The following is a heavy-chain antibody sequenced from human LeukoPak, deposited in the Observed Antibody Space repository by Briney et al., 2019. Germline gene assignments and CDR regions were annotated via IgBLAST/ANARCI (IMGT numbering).Heavy chain of an antibody. CDR3: ARHRSGWLQSSFDY. J-gene: IGHJ4*02. D-gene: IGHD5-24*01. CDR1: GDSISSSSSY. CDR2: IYYSGSN. V-gene: IGHV4-39*01. Sequence: SETLSLTCTVSGDSISSSSSYWGWIRQPPGKGLEWIGSIYYSGSNFDNPALKSRFTISVDTSKNQFSLKLSSVTAADTAVYYCARHRSGWLQSSFDYWGQGTLVTVSS.